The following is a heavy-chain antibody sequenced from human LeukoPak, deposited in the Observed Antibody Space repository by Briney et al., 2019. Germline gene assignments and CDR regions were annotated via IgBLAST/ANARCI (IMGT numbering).Heavy chain of an antibody. D-gene: IGHD2-2*02. J-gene: IGHJ5*02. CDR3: TRGSVCSSTSCYTHWFDP. CDR2: INHSGST. CDR1: GGSFSGYY. Sequence: PSETLSLTCAVYGGSFSGYYWSWIRQPPGKGLEWIGEINHSGSTNYNPSLKSRVTISVDTSKNQFSLKLSSVTAADTAVYYCTRGSVCSSTSCYTHWFDPWGQGTLVTVSS. V-gene: IGHV4-34*01.